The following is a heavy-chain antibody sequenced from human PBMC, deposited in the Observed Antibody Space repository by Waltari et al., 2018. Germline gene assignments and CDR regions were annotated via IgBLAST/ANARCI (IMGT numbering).Heavy chain of an antibody. CDR3: ASRPSSSWHGDGAFDI. J-gene: IGHJ3*02. CDR1: GGTFSSYA. CDR2: IIPIFGTP. Sequence: QVQLVQSGAEVKKPGSSVKVSCKASGGTFSSYAISWVRQAPGQGLEWMGGIIPIFGTPNYEQKFQGRVTITTDKSTSTAYMELSSLGSEETAVYYCASRPSSSWHGDGAFDIWGQGTMVTVSS. D-gene: IGHD6-13*01. V-gene: IGHV1-69*05.